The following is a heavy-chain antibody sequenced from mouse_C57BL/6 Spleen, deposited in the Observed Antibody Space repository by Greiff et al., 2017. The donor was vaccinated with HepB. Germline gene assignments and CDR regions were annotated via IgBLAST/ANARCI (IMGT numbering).Heavy chain of an antibody. Sequence: VQLQQSGRGLVKPGASLKLSCAASGYSFSDYRMHWVRQAPEKGLEWVAYISSGSSTIYYADTVKGRFTISRDNAKNTLFLQMTSLRSEDTAIYYCARSIAYWGQGTPVTVSA. CDR2: ISSGSSTI. V-gene: IGHV5-17*01. CDR1: GYSFSDYR. CDR3: ARSIAY. J-gene: IGHJ3*01.